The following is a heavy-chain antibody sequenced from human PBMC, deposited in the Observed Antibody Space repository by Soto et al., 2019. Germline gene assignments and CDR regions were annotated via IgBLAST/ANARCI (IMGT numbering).Heavy chain of an antibody. D-gene: IGHD6-19*01. CDR3: ARESYSSGWHDVGRRTYFDY. CDR2: IYYSGST. J-gene: IGHJ4*02. CDR1: WGTIVGHG. Sequence: SELLPLSRTVAWGTIVGHGGRWIRQPPGKGLEWIGYIYYSGSTNYNPSLKSRVTISVDTSKNQFSLKLSSVTAADTAVYYCARESYSSGWHDVGRRTYFDYWGQGTLVTVSS. V-gene: IGHV4-59*11.